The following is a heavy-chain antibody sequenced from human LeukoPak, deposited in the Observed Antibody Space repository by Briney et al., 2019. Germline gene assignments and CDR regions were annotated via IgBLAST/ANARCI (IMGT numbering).Heavy chain of an antibody. CDR2: IYYSGST. V-gene: IGHV4-31*11. CDR1: GGSISSGGYY. CDR3: ARAPDYGDYVLLDY. J-gene: IGHJ4*02. D-gene: IGHD4-17*01. Sequence: PSETLSLTCAVSGGSISSGGYYWSWIRQHPGKGLEWIGYIYYSGSTYYNPSLKSRVTISVDTSKNQFSLKLSSVTAADTAVYYCARAPDYGDYVLLDYWGQGTLVTVSS.